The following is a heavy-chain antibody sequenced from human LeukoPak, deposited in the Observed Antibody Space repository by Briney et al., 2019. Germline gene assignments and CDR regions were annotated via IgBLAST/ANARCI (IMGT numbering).Heavy chain of an antibody. V-gene: IGHV1-8*01. CDR2: MNPNNGNT. D-gene: IGHD3-10*01. CDR1: GFRFTIYD. Sequence: ASVKVCFKASGFRFTIYDINWVRQASGQGFEWMGWMNPNNGNTGYAQKFQGRVTMTRDSSISTAYMELRDLTSEDTAVYYCVRDGEGVAISVNYWFDPWGQGTLVTVSS. J-gene: IGHJ5*02. CDR3: VRDGEGVAISVNYWFDP.